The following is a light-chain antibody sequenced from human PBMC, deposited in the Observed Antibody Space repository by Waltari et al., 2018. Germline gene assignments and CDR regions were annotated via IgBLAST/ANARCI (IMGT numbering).Light chain of an antibody. CDR2: KNN. J-gene: IGLJ3*02. V-gene: IGLV1-40*01. Sequence: QSVLTQPPSVSGAPGQRVTIPCTGSGANFGAGFDVHWDQQLPGGVPKLLISKNNHRPSGVPERFSASKSGTSASLAITGLQAEDEGDYFCQSYDSYWGVVFGGGTKLTVL. CDR3: QSYDSYWGVV. CDR1: GANFGAGFD.